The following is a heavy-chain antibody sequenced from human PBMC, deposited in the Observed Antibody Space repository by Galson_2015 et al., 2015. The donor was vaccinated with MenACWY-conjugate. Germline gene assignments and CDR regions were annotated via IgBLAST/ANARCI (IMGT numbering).Heavy chain of an antibody. Sequence: SLRLSCAASGFTFSSYWMHWVRQAPGKGLVWVSRINGAGTDTSYADSGNGRFTISRDNAKNTLYLQMNSLRDDDTAVYYCVRSVVAAYGYFDYWGHGTLVAVSS. CDR1: GFTFSSYW. D-gene: IGHD2-15*01. CDR2: INGAGTDT. J-gene: IGHJ4*01. V-gene: IGHV3-74*01. CDR3: VRSVVAAYGYFDY.